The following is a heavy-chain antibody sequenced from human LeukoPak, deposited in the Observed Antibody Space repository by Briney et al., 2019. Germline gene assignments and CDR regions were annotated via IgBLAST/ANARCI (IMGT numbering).Heavy chain of an antibody. Sequence: SETLSLTCIVSGASIGSYYWNWIRQSPGRGLEWIGYIYYTGSTTYNPSLKSRVTISVDTSKNQFSLRLSSVTAADTAVYYCARDLVGASYLDYWGQGTLVTVSS. CDR2: IYYTGST. V-gene: IGHV4-59*01. CDR3: ARDLVGASYLDY. D-gene: IGHD1-26*01. J-gene: IGHJ4*02. CDR1: GASIGSYY.